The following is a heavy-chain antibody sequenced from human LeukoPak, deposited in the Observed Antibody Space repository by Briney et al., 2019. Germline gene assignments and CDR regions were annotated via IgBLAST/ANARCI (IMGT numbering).Heavy chain of an antibody. D-gene: IGHD3-10*01. CDR2: IDTNTGNP. CDR3: ARRSMVQHLDV. V-gene: IGHV7-4-1*02. J-gene: IGHJ6*04. CDR1: GYTFTNHS. Sequence: WASVKVSCKASGYTFTNHSINWVRHAPGQGLEYMGWIDTNTGNPTYAQAFTGRIVFSLDTSVSTAYLDIRSLKAEDTAVYFCARRSMVQHLDVWGKGTTVIVSS.